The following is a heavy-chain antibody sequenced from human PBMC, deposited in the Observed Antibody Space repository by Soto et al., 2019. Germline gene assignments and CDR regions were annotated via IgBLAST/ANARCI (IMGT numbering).Heavy chain of an antibody. J-gene: IGHJ6*02. CDR1: GDSVSSNSAA. Sequence: PSQTLSLTCAISGDSVSSNSAAWNWIRQSPSRGLEWLGRTYYRSKWYNDYAVSVKSRITINPDTSKNQFSLQLNSVTPEDTAVYYCARDRGLSGIAAAGTFHGMDVWGQGTTVTVSS. V-gene: IGHV6-1*01. D-gene: IGHD6-13*01. CDR3: ARDRGLSGIAAAGTFHGMDV. CDR2: TYYRSKWYN.